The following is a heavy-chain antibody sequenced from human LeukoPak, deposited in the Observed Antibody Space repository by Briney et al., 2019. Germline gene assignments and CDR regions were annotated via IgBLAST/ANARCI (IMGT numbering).Heavy chain of an antibody. CDR2: IYTSGST. CDR1: GGSISSGSYY. CDR3: ARVAYYYDSSGYVIDY. V-gene: IGHV4-61*02. Sequence: SETLSLTCTVSGGSISSGSYYWSWIRQPAGKGLEWVGRIYTSGSTNYNPSLKSRVTISVDTSKNQFSLKLSSVTAADTAVYYCARVAYYYDSSGYVIDYWGQGTLVTVSS. J-gene: IGHJ4*02. D-gene: IGHD3-22*01.